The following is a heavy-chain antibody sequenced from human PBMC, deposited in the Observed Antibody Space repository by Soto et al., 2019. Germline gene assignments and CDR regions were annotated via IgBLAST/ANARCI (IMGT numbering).Heavy chain of an antibody. V-gene: IGHV6-1*01. CDR2: TYYRSKWYN. CDR3: ARGSGYCSVGSWQSGWFGY. D-gene: IGHD2-15*01. J-gene: IGHJ4*02. Sequence: PSQTLSLTCAISGDSVSSNIAAWNWIRQSPSRGLEWLGRTYYRSKWYNDYAVSVQSRTTINPDTSKNQFSLQLNSVTPEDTAVYYCARGSGYCSVGSWQSGWFGYWGQRTLVRSSS. CDR1: GDSVSSNIAA.